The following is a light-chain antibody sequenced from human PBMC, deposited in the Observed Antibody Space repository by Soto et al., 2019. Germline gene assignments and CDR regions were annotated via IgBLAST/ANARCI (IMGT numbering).Light chain of an antibody. Sequence: DIQMTQYPSTLSASVGDRVTITCRASQTINTWLAWYQQKPGKPPKLLIYRASNLVSGVPSRFIGSGSWTAFTLSISSLQPDDFSIYYFQQYETYSGTFGPGTKVDI. CDR2: RAS. V-gene: IGKV1-5*03. J-gene: IGKJ3*01. CDR1: QTINTW. CDR3: QQYETYSGT.